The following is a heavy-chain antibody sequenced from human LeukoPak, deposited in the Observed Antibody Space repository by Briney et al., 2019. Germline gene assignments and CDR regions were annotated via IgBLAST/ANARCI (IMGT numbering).Heavy chain of an antibody. D-gene: IGHD3-16*02. V-gene: IGHV4-38-2*01. CDR1: GYSVSSGYY. CDR2: IYHSGDT. CDR3: ASSTAVVKAKKFQE. J-gene: IGHJ1*01. Sequence: SETLSLTCDVSGYSVSSGYYWGWIRQPPGKGLEVIGTIYHSGDTYYNPSLKSRVTISVDTSNNQISLRLTSVSAADTAMYFCASSTAVVKAKKFQEWGQGTLVSVS.